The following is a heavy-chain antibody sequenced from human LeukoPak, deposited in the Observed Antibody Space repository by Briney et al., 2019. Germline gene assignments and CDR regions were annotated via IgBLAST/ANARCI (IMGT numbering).Heavy chain of an antibody. CDR2: ISSSGSTI. J-gene: IGHJ3*02. V-gene: IGHV3-48*04. Sequence: GGSLRLSCAASGFTFSSYSMNWVRQAPGKGLEWVSYISSSGSTIYYADSVKGRFTISRDNAKNLLYLQMNSLRAEDTAVYYCARDIVVVVAGSVDAFDIWGQGTMVTVSS. CDR1: GFTFSSYS. D-gene: IGHD2-15*01. CDR3: ARDIVVVVAGSVDAFDI.